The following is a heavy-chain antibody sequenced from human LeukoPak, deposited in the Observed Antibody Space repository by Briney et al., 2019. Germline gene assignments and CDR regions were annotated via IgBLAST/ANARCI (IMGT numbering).Heavy chain of an antibody. CDR1: GFTFSSYA. CDR2: ISGSGGST. CDR3: AKGSEGGYDFWSGYYRGGLDV. Sequence: PGGSLRLSCAASGFTFSSYAMSGVRQAPGKGLEWVSAISGSGGSTYYADSVKGRFTISRDNSKNTLYLQMNSLRAEDTAVYYCAKGSEGGYDFWSGYYRGGLDVWGKGTTVTVSS. J-gene: IGHJ6*04. V-gene: IGHV3-23*01. D-gene: IGHD3-3*01.